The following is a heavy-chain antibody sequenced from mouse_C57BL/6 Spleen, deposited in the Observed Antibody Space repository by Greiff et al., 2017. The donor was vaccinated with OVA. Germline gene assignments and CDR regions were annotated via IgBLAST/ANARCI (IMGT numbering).Heavy chain of an antibody. CDR3: ARGRGLVLLGFAMED. CDR1: GFTFSSYA. Sequence: EVKVVESGEGLVKPGGSLKLSCAASGFTFSSYAMSWVRQTPEKRLEWVAYISSGGDYIYYADTVKGRFTISRDNARKTLYLQRSSLKSEDTAMYYCARGRGLVLLGFAMEDWGQGTSVTVS. D-gene: IGHD1-1*01. J-gene: IGHJ4*01. V-gene: IGHV5S21*01. CDR2: ISSGGDYI.